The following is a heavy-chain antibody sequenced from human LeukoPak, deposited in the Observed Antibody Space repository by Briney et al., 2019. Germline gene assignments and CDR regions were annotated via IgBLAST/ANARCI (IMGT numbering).Heavy chain of an antibody. V-gene: IGHV3-30-3*01. Sequence: GRSLRLSCAASGFTFSSYAMHWVRQAPGKGLEWVAVISYDGSNKYYADSVKGRFTISRDNSKNTLYLQMNSLRAEDTAVYYCAREVHIAAAGTGWFDPWGQGTLVTVSS. J-gene: IGHJ5*02. CDR3: AREVHIAAAGTGWFDP. CDR1: GFTFSSYA. CDR2: ISYDGSNK. D-gene: IGHD6-13*01.